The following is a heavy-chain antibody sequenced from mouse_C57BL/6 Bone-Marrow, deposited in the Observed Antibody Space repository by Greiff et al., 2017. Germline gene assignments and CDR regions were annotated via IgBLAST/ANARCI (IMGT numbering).Heavy chain of an antibody. Sequence: QVQLQQPGAELVKPGASVKLSCKASGYTFTSYWMHWVKQRPGQGLEWIGMIHPNSGSTNYNEKFKSKATLTVDKSSSTAYMQLSSLTSEDSAVYYCALIYYDYDGAFAYWGQGTLVTVSA. D-gene: IGHD2-4*01. J-gene: IGHJ3*01. CDR3: ALIYYDYDGAFAY. V-gene: IGHV1-64*01. CDR2: IHPNSGST. CDR1: GYTFTSYW.